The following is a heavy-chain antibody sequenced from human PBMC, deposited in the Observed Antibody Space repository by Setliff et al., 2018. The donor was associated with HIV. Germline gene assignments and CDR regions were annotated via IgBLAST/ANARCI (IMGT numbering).Heavy chain of an antibody. V-gene: IGHV4-4*09. D-gene: IGHD5-12*01. Sequence: ETLSLTCTVSGASFTTHYWSLIRQPPGKGLEWIGCISTSGSTNYNPSLKSRVTLSIDMSKNQFSLKMSSVTAADTAVYYCTRLAGGYADYWGQGTLVTVSS. J-gene: IGHJ4*02. CDR1: GASFTTHY. CDR3: TRLAGGYADY. CDR2: ISTSGST.